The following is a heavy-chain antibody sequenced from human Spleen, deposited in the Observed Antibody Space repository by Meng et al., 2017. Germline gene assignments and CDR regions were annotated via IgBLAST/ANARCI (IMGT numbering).Heavy chain of an antibody. D-gene: IGHD3-3*01. CDR1: GFTFSSYS. CDR3: AREVGFLVRPDYYYYGMDV. Sequence: LTGAASGFTFSSYSMNWVRQAPGKGREWVSSISSSSSYIYYADSVKGRFTISRDNAKNSLYLQMNSLRAEDTAVYYCAREVGFLVRPDYYYYGMDVWGQGTTVTVSS. J-gene: IGHJ6*02. V-gene: IGHV3-21*01. CDR2: ISSSSSYI.